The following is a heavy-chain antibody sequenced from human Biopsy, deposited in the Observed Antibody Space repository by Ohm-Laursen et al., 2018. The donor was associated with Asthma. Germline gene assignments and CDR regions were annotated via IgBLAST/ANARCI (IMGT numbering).Heavy chain of an antibody. J-gene: IGHJ4*02. D-gene: IGHD6-19*01. CDR2: INGKSNSI. CDR1: GFTFSDYC. CDR3: ARDSYSSGLYDDFES. Sequence: SPRLSCAASGFTFSDYCMSWIRQATGKGLEWISYINGKSNSIEYADSVKGRFTISRDNAKNSLYLQMNSLRAEDTAVYYCARDSYSSGLYDDFESWGQGTLVTVSS. V-gene: IGHV3-11*01.